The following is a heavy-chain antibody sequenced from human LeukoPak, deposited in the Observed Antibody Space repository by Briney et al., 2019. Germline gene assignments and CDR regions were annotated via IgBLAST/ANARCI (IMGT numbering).Heavy chain of an antibody. V-gene: IGHV3-53*01. J-gene: IGHJ4*02. CDR2: IYIDGTT. Sequence: GGSLRLSCAASGFIVSHNYMTWVRQAPGKGLEWISVIYIDGTTYYADSVKGRFTISRDNSKNTLYLQMGSLRAEDMAVYYCARDLESDYWGQGTLVTVSS. CDR3: ARDLESDY. CDR1: GFIVSHNY.